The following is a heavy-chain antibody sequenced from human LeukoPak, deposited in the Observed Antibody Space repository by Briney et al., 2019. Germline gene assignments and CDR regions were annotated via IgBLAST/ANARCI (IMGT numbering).Heavy chain of an antibody. D-gene: IGHD1-26*01. CDR3: ATHVGATTRSYGMDV. CDR1: GGTFSSYA. Sequence: ASVKVSCKASGGTFSSYAISWVRQAPGQGLEWMGGIIPIFGTANYAQKFQGRVTITADESTSTAYKELSSLRSEDTAVYYCATHVGATTRSYGMDVWGQGTTVTVSS. V-gene: IGHV1-69*13. CDR2: IIPIFGTA. J-gene: IGHJ6*02.